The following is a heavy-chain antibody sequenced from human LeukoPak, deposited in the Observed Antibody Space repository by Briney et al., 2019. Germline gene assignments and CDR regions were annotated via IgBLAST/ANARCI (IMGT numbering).Heavy chain of an antibody. CDR3: ARVVVPAAYNWFDP. CDR2: IYTSGST. Sequence: SETLSLTCAVSDYFISSSYYWSWIRQPAGKGLEWIGRIYTSGSTNYNPSLKSRVTISVDTSKNQFSLKLSSVTAADTAVYYCARVVVPAAYNWFDPWGQGTLVTVSS. CDR1: DYFISSSYY. V-gene: IGHV4-61*02. J-gene: IGHJ5*02. D-gene: IGHD2-2*01.